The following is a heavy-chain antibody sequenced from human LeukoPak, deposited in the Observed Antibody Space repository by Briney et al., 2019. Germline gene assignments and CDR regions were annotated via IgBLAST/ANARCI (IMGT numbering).Heavy chain of an antibody. V-gene: IGHV4-34*01. D-gene: IGHD3-9*01. J-gene: IGHJ5*02. CDR2: INHSGST. CDR1: GGSFSGYY. CDR3: AGCGLTTGGWFDP. Sequence: KPSETLSLTCAVYGGSFSGYYWSWIRQPPGKGLEWIGEINHSGSTNYNPSLKSRVTISVATSKNQFSLKLTSVTAGDPAVYYCAGCGLTTGGWFDPWGQGTLVTVSS.